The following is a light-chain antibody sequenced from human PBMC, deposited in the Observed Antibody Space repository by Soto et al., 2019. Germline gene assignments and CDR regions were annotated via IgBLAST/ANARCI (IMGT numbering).Light chain of an antibody. CDR3: SSYTTSSTYV. Sequence: QSALTQPASVSGSPGQSITISRTGTSSDVGGYNYVSWYQQHPGKAPKLMIYEVNNRPSGVSNRFSGSKSGNTASLTISGLQAEDEADYYCSSYTTSSTYVFGTGTKVTVL. J-gene: IGLJ1*01. CDR2: EVN. V-gene: IGLV2-14*01. CDR1: SSDVGGYNY.